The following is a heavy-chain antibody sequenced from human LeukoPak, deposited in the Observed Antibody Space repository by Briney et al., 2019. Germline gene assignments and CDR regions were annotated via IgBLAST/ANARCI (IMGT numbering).Heavy chain of an antibody. Sequence: PGRSLRLSCAASGFTFSSYGMHWVRQAPGKGLEWVAVIWYDGSNKYYADSVKGRFTISRDNSKSTLYLQMNSLRAEDTAVYYCAKDGQGGTENYFDYWGQGTLVTVSS. CDR1: GFTFSSYG. J-gene: IGHJ4*02. V-gene: IGHV3-33*06. CDR3: AKDGQGGTENYFDY. D-gene: IGHD3-16*01. CDR2: IWYDGSNK.